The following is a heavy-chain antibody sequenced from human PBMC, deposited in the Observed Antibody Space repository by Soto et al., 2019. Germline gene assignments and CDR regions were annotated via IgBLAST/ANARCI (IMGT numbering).Heavy chain of an antibody. Sequence: SETLSLTCTVSGGSISSSSYYWGWIRQPPGKGLEWSGSIHYSGSTYYDSSLKSRVTISVDTSKNQFSLKLSSVTAADTAVYYCARQQLKYYYGSWSYLPGSMDDWGQGTTVTVSS. CDR1: GGSISSSSYY. CDR3: ARQQLKYYYGSWSYLPGSMDD. CDR2: IHYSGST. J-gene: IGHJ6*02. V-gene: IGHV4-39*01. D-gene: IGHD3-10*01.